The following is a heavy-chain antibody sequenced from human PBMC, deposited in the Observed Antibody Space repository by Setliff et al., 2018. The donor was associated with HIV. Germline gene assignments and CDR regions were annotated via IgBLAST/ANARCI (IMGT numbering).Heavy chain of an antibody. CDR1: GYTFSNFG. CDR2: ISVYNDNT. Sequence: ASVKVSCKATGYTFSNFGISWVRQAPGQGLEWMGWISVYNDNTKYAQKFRGRVTMTTDTSTSTAYMDLRSLRSDDTAVHYCARGSSPVDYFDYWGLGTLVTVSS. CDR3: ARGSSPVDYFDY. V-gene: IGHV1-18*01. J-gene: IGHJ4*02.